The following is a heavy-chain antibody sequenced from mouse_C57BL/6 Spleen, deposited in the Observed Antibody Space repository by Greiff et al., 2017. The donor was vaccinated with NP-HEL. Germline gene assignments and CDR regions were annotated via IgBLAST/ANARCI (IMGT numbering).Heavy chain of an antibody. Sequence: QVQLKQSGPELVKPGASVKISCKASGYAFSSSWMNWVKQRPGKGLEWIGRIYPGDGDTNYNGKFKGKATLTADKSSSTAYMQLSSLTSEDSAVYYCARSRTTDWYFDVWGTGTTVTVSS. CDR3: ARSRTTDWYFDV. D-gene: IGHD1-1*01. J-gene: IGHJ1*03. V-gene: IGHV1-82*01. CDR2: IYPGDGDT. CDR1: GYAFSSSW.